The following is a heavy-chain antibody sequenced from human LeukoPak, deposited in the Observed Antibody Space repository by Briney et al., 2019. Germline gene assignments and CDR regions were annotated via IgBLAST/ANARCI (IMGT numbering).Heavy chain of an antibody. V-gene: IGHV3-48*03. CDR2: ISSSGSTI. CDR1: GFTFSSYE. J-gene: IGHJ1*01. CDR3: ARPSRPYRSSEYFQH. Sequence: PAGGSLRLSCAASGFTFSSYEMNWVRQVPGKGLEWVSYISSSGSTIYFADSVKGRFTISRDKEKNTLYLQMNILRAEDTAVYYCARPSRPYRSSEYFQHWGQGTLVIVSS. D-gene: IGHD6-13*01.